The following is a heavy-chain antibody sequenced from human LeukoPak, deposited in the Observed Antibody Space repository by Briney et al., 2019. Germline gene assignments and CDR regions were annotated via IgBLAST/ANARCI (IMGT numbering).Heavy chain of an antibody. V-gene: IGHV3-21*01. CDR3: ARDGSDTVNFDY. D-gene: IGHD4-11*01. CDR1: GFTFSSYS. Sequence: GGSLRLSCAASGFTFSSYSMNWVRQAPGKGLEWVSSISSSSSYIYYADSVKGRFTISRDNAKNSPYLQMNSLRAEDTAVYYCARDGSDTVNFDYWGQGTLVTVSS. J-gene: IGHJ4*02. CDR2: ISSSSSYI.